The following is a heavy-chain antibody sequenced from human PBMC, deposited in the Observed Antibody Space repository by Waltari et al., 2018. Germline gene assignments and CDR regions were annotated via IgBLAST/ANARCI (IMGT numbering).Heavy chain of an antibody. CDR3: ARGPRNWGSDFFDY. CDR2: IYYSGST. Sequence: QLQLQESGPGLVKPSETLSLTCTVSGGSISSSSYYWGWIRQPPGKGLEWIGSIYYSGSTYYNPSLKSRVTISVDTSKNQFSLKLSSVTAADTAVYYCARGPRNWGSDFFDYWGQGTLVTVSS. J-gene: IGHJ4*02. CDR1: GGSISSSSYY. V-gene: IGHV4-39*07. D-gene: IGHD7-27*01.